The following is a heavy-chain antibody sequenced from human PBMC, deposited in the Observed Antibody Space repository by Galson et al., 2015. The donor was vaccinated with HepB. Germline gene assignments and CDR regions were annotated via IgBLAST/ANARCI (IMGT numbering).Heavy chain of an antibody. V-gene: IGHV3-74*01. Sequence: SLRLSCAASGFIFSSYWMYWVRQGPGKELVWVSRISTDGGTTYADSVKGRFTISRDNAKNTLYLQMDNLRPEDTAVYYCTRLVGSDWQWPPQHWGQGTLVTVSS. CDR1: GFIFSSYW. D-gene: IGHD6-19*01. J-gene: IGHJ1*01. CDR2: ISTDGGTT. CDR3: TRLVGSDWQWPPQH.